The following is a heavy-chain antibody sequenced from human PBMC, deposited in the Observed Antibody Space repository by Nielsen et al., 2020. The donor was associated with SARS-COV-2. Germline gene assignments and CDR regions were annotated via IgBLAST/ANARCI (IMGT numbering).Heavy chain of an antibody. Sequence: VCQAPGKGLEWVSVIYSGGSTYYADSVKGRFTISRDNSKNTLYLQMNSLRAEDTAVYYCARDHSSTSCYPSCGHYYMDVWGKGTTVTVSS. CDR3: ARDHSSTSCYPSCGHYYMDV. CDR2: IYSGGST. V-gene: IGHV3-53*01. J-gene: IGHJ6*03. D-gene: IGHD2-2*01.